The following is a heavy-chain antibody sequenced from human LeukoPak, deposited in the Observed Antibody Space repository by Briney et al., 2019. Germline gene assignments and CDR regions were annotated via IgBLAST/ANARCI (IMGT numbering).Heavy chain of an antibody. CDR3: ASSGSYYYYYYMDV. V-gene: IGHV3-23*01. Sequence: GGSLRLSCAASGFTFSSYAMSWVRQAPGKGLGWVSAISGSGGSTYYADSVKGRFTISRDNSKNTLYLQMNSLRAEDTAVYYCASSGSYYYYYYMDVWGKGTTVTVSS. D-gene: IGHD1-26*01. CDR2: ISGSGGST. CDR1: GFTFSSYA. J-gene: IGHJ6*03.